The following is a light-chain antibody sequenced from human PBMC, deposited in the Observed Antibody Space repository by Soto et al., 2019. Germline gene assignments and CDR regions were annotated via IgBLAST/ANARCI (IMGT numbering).Light chain of an antibody. CDR1: SSDIGAGFD. Sequence: QSVLTQPPSVSGAPGQRVTISCTGRSSDIGAGFDVHWYQHLPGTAPKLLIYGNTNRPSGVPGRFSGSKSGTSASLVITGLQAEDEADYYCQSYENSRTGFYVFGTGTQLTVL. CDR3: QSYENSRTGFYV. J-gene: IGLJ1*01. CDR2: GNT. V-gene: IGLV1-40*01.